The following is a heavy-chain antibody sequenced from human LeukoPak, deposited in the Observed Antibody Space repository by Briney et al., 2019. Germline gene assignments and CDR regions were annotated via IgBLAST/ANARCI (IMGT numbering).Heavy chain of an antibody. V-gene: IGHV4-61*02. CDR2: IYTSGST. J-gene: IGHJ6*03. D-gene: IGHD3-22*01. CDR3: ARGSPSYDSSGYYHGYYYYYYMDV. Sequence: SQTLSLTCTVSGGSISSGSYYWSWIRQPAGKGLEWIGRIYTSGSTNYNPSLKSRVTISVDTSKNQFSLKLSSVTAADTAVYYCARGSPSYDSSGYYHGYYYYYYMDVWGKGTTVTVFS. CDR1: GGSISSGSYY.